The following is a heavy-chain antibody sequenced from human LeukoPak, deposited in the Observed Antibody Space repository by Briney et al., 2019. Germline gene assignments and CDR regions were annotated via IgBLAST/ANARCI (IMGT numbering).Heavy chain of an antibody. D-gene: IGHD5-18*01. CDR1: GGSISTYD. CDR3: ARDKAHSYGRYFDP. V-gene: IGHV4-4*08. CDR2: ISNGNT. Sequence: PSETLSLTCSVAGGSISTYDWNWIRHPPRKGLEWIGHISNGNTDYNTSIKSRVTISVDTSKKQFSLSLTSVTAADTGVYYCARDKAHSYGRYFDPWGQGALVIVSS. J-gene: IGHJ5*02.